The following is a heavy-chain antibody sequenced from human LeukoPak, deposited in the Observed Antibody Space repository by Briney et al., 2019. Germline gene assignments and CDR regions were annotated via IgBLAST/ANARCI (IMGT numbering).Heavy chain of an antibody. CDR2: IYYSGST. Sequence: SETLSLTCTVSGGSISSSSYYWGWIRQPPGKGLEWIGSIYYSGSTYYNPSLKSRVTISVDTSKNQFSLKLSSVTAADTAVYYCARHALVPDFDWLLFSVLNGMDVWGQGTTVTVSS. J-gene: IGHJ6*02. CDR1: GGSISSSSYY. D-gene: IGHD3-9*01. V-gene: IGHV4-39*01. CDR3: ARHALVPDFDWLLFSVLNGMDV.